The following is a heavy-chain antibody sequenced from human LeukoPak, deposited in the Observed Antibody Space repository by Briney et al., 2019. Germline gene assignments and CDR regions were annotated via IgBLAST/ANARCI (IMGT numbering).Heavy chain of an antibody. CDR3: ARGRKLGALTYFFDY. V-gene: IGHV3-23*01. CDR1: GFTFSTYA. J-gene: IGHJ4*02. Sequence: PGGSLRLSCAASGFTFSTYAMNWVRQAPGQGLEWVSCISGSGDNTYYAASVRGRFTISRDTSKSTVYLQMNSLGVEDTAIYYCARGRKLGALTYFFDYWGQGTLVTVSS. D-gene: IGHD1-26*01. CDR2: ISGSGDNT.